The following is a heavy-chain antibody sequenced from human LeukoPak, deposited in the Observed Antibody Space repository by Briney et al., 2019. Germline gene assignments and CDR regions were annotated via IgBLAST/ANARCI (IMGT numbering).Heavy chain of an antibody. D-gene: IGHD1-14*01. V-gene: IGHV3-53*01. CDR1: GLTVSRNY. CDR2: FYSDGSI. CDR3: AREALTNSRLPYGMDV. J-gene: IGHJ6*02. Sequence: SGGPLRLSCAASGLTVSRNYMGWVRQAPGKGLEWVSVFYSDGSIYVADSVKGRFTISKDTSKNTVYLQMNSLRVEDTAVYYCAREALTNSRLPYGMDVWGQGTTVTVSS.